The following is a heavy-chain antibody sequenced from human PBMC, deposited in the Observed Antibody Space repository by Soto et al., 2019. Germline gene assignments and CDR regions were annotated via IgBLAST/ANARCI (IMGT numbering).Heavy chain of an antibody. J-gene: IGHJ3*02. CDR2: VSDNGGSRGGT. Sequence: GGALRLSCKASGGMVNDSAMTWVRQAPGQGLQWVASVSDNGGSRGGTYYADSVKGWFTISRDNSKKTLYLQLDSRTGAATAGYYCARETAVVIAPLDIWGQRTMVTVSS. CDR3: ARETAVVIAPLDI. D-gene: IGHD2-21*01. V-gene: IGHV3-23*01. CDR1: GGMVNDSA.